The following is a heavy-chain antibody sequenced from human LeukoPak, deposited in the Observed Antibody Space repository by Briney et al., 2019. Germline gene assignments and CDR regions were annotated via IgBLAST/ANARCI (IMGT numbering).Heavy chain of an antibody. Sequence: GGSLTLSCAASEFTFTTYGMHWVRQAPGKGLEWVAFIYYDGSNIYYADYVKGRFTISRDISKNTLSLQMNSLRAEDTAVYYCARSSGWPYYFDYWGQGTLVTVSS. CDR3: ARSSGWPYYFDY. D-gene: IGHD6-19*01. CDR1: EFTFTTYG. V-gene: IGHV3-33*01. CDR2: IYYDGSNI. J-gene: IGHJ4*02.